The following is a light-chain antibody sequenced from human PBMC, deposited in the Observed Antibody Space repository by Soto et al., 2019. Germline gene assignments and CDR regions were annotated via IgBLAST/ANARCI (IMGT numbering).Light chain of an antibody. J-gene: IGLJ1*01. Sequence: QSALTQPASVSGSPGQSITISCTGTSSDVGGYNYVSWYQQHPGKAPKFMIYDVSNRPSGVSNRFSGSESGNTASLTISGLQAEDEADYYCSSYTTSNTRQIVFGTGTQVIVL. CDR3: SSYTTSNTRQIV. CDR2: DVS. CDR1: SSDVGGYNY. V-gene: IGLV2-14*03.